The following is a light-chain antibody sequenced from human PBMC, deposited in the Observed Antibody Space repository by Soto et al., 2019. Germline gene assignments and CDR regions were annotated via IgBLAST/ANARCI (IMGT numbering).Light chain of an antibody. CDR3: SSYTSSSTPLYV. V-gene: IGLV2-14*01. CDR2: DVS. J-gene: IGLJ1*01. Sequence: QSVLPQPASGSGSPGQSITISCTGTSSDVGGYNYVSWYQQHPGKAPKLMIYDVSNRPSGVSNRFSGSKSGNTASLTISGLQAEDEADYYCSSYTSSSTPLYVFGTGTKVTVL. CDR1: SSDVGGYNY.